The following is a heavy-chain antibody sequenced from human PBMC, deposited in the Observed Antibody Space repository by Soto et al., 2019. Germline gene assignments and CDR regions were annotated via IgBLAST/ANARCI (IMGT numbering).Heavy chain of an antibody. CDR3: ARVPDR. Sequence: QLQLQASGSGLVKPSQTLSLTCAVSGGSISSGGYSLSWIREPPGKGLEWIGYIYHSGSTYYNPSLKSRVTISVDRSKYQCSLKLSPVTAADTAVYYCARVPDRWGQGTLVTVSS. CDR1: GGSISSGGYS. J-gene: IGHJ5*02. CDR2: IYHSGST. V-gene: IGHV4-30-2*01.